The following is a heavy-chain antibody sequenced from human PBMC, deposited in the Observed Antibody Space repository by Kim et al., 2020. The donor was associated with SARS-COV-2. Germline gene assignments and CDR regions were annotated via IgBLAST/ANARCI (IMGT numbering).Heavy chain of an antibody. J-gene: IGHJ6*02. Sequence: ADSGKGRFTISRDNSKNTLYLQMNSLRADDTAVFYCARDLKKNYYYYGMDVWGQGTTVTVSS. CDR3: ARDLKKNYYYYGMDV. V-gene: IGHV3-30*07.